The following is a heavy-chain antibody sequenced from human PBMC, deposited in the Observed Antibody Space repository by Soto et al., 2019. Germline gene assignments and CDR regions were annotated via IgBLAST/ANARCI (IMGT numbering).Heavy chain of an antibody. V-gene: IGHV3-30*18. CDR1: GFTFSSYG. CDR3: AKDRDNVVVVAATPEYYGMDV. Sequence: GGSLRLSCAASGFTFSSYGMHWVHQAPGKGLEWVAVISYDGSNKYYADSVKGRFAISRDNSKNTLYLQMNSLRAEDTAVYYCAKDRDNVVVVAATPEYYGMDVWGQGTTVAVSS. D-gene: IGHD2-15*01. J-gene: IGHJ6*02. CDR2: ISYDGSNK.